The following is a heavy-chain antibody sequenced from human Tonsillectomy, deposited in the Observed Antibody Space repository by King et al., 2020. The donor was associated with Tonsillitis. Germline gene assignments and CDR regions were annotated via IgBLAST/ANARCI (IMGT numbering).Heavy chain of an antibody. D-gene: IGHD6-25*01. J-gene: IGHJ4*02. CDR2: IRSKTKNYAT. CDR3: TRSERLADFDY. CDR1: GFTFSGSA. V-gene: IGHV3-73*01. Sequence: VQLVESGGGLVQPGGSLKLSCAASGFTFSGSAMHWVRQASGKGLEWVGRIRSKTKNYATAYAASVEGRFAISRDDSKNTAYLQMNSLKTEDTAVYYCTRSERLADFDYWGQGTLVTVSS.